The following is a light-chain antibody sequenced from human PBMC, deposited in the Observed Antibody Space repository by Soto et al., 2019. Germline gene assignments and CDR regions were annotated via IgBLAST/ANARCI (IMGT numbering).Light chain of an antibody. CDR1: SSDVGGYNY. J-gene: IGLJ2*01. Sequence: QSVLTQPRSVSGSPGQSVTISCTGTSSDVGGYNYVSWYQQHPGKAPKLMIYEGSKRPSGVSNRFSGSKSGNTASLTISGLQAEDEADYYCCSYAGSSTFVVFGGGTKVTVL. CDR2: EGS. CDR3: CSYAGSSTFVV. V-gene: IGLV2-23*03.